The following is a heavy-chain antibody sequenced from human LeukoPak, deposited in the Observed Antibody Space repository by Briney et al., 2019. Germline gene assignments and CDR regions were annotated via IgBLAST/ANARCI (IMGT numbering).Heavy chain of an antibody. CDR3: AKWHERQLAFDS. V-gene: IGHV1-46*01. Sequence: ASVKVSCKASGYTFTSYYMHWVRQAPGQGLEWMGIINPSGGSTSYAQKFQGRVTMTRDTSTSTVYMELSSLRSEDTAVYYCAKWHERQLAFDSWGQGSLVTVSS. CDR2: INPSGGST. CDR1: GYTFTSYY. D-gene: IGHD1-1*01. J-gene: IGHJ4*02.